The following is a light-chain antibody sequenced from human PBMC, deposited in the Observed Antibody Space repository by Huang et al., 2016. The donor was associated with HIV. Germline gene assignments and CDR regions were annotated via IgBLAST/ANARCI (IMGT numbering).Light chain of an antibody. Sequence: DIQMTQSPSSLSASVGDRVTITCQASQDINKYLNWYQQKPGRAPKLLIYDASSLQIGVPSRFSGRKSGTDFTFTIASLQPEDIATYYCQQYDVLPLTFGDGTRVEIK. CDR1: QDINKY. CDR2: DAS. V-gene: IGKV1-33*01. J-gene: IGKJ4*01. CDR3: QQYDVLPLT.